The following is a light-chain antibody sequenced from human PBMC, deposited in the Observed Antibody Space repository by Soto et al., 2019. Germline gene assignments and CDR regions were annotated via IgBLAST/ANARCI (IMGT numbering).Light chain of an antibody. Sequence: DIHMTQSPATLSGSVGDRVTITCRASQTISSWLAWYQQKPGKAPKLVIYKASTLKSGVPSRFSGSGYGTEFNLTISSLQTDDFATYYCQHYNSYSEAFGQGTKVDIK. CDR3: QHYNSYSEA. J-gene: IGKJ1*01. CDR2: KAS. CDR1: QTISSW. V-gene: IGKV1-5*03.